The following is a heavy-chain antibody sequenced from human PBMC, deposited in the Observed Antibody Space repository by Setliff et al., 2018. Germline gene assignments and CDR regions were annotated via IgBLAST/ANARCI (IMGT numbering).Heavy chain of an antibody. CDR1: GGSISPYF. D-gene: IGHD5-18*01. CDR2: IYHNGNT. J-gene: IGHJ6*02. V-gene: IGHV4-59*01. Sequence: SETLSLTCTVSGGSISPYFWSWIRQSPGKGLEWIGYIYHNGNTNFNPSLKTRVTMSVDTSKNQFALNLRSVTAADSAAYYCARDRTAYSYGLDVWGQGTTVTVSS. CDR3: ARDRTAYSYGLDV.